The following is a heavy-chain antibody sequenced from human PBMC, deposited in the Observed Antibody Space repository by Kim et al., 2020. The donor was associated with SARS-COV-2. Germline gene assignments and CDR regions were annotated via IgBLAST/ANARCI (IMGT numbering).Heavy chain of an antibody. CDR1: GGTFSRYA. D-gene: IGHD6-13*01. Sequence: VKVSCKASGGTFSRYAISWVRQAPGQGLEWMGGIIPIFDTANYAQKFQGRVTITADESTSTAYMELSSLISEDTAVYYCARGGIAAAGYNWFDPWGQGTLVTVSS. CDR2: IIPIFDTA. V-gene: IGHV1-69*01. CDR3: ARGGIAAAGYNWFDP. J-gene: IGHJ5*02.